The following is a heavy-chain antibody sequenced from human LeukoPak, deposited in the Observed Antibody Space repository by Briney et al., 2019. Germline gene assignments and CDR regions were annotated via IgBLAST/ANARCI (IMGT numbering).Heavy chain of an antibody. CDR2: IIPIFGTA. Sequence: ASVKVSCKASVGTFSSYAISWVRQAPGQGLEWMGGIIPIFGTANYAQKFQGRVTITADESTSTAYMELSSPRSEDTAVYYCARVILVGATSSYNWFDPWGQGTLVTVSS. CDR3: ARVILVGATSSYNWFDP. V-gene: IGHV1-69*13. D-gene: IGHD1-26*01. CDR1: VGTFSSYA. J-gene: IGHJ5*02.